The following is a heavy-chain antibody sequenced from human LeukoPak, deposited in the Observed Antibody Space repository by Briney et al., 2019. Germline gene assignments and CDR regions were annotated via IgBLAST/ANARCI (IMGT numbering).Heavy chain of an antibody. V-gene: IGHV3-21*06. D-gene: IGHD5-24*01. CDR3: ARDRAVKARIGGMDV. Sequence: GGSLRLSCAASGFTFSTYSMNWVRQAPGKGLEWVSYISESSSHTYYVDSVKGRFTISRDNAKNSLYLQMSSLRAEDTGIYYCARDRAVKARIGGMDVWGQGTTVIVSS. CDR2: ISESSSHT. CDR1: GFTFSTYS. J-gene: IGHJ6*02.